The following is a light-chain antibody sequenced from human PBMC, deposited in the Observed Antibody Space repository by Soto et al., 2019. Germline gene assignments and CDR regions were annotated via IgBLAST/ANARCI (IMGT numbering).Light chain of an antibody. CDR3: QQYDNSPQVT. J-gene: IGKJ5*01. Sequence: EIVLTQSPGTLSLSPGERATLSCRTSQSVSSSYLAWYQQKPGQAPRLLIYAASSRATGIPDRFSGSGSGTDFSLTIGRLEPEDFAVYYCQQYDNSPQVTFGQGTRLEIK. CDR1: QSVSSSY. CDR2: AAS. V-gene: IGKV3-20*01.